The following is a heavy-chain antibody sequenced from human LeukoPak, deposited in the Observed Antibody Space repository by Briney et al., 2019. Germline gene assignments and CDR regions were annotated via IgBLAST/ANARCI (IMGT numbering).Heavy chain of an antibody. Sequence: SETLSLTCAVYGGSNNGYYWSWIRQPPGKGLEWVGEINHSGSTNYNPSLKSRVTISFDMSNNQFALKLISVTAAGTALYYCARGSEGTAVPYFEDWGQGTLVIVSS. D-gene: IGHD6-19*01. J-gene: IGHJ4*02. CDR2: INHSGST. V-gene: IGHV4-34*01. CDR3: ARGSEGTAVPYFED. CDR1: GGSNNGYY.